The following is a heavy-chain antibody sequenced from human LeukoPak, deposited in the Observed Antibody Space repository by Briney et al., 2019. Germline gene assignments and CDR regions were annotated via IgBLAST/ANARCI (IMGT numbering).Heavy chain of an antibody. V-gene: IGHV3-30*18. CDR1: GFTFSSYG. Sequence: PGRSLRLSCAASGFTFSSYGRHWVRQAPGKGLEWVAVISYDGSNKYYADSVKGRFTISRDNSKNTLYLQMNSLRAEDTAVYYCAKDHSSGWYSEPYFDYWGQGTLVTVSS. CDR2: ISYDGSNK. CDR3: AKDHSSGWYSEPYFDY. J-gene: IGHJ4*02. D-gene: IGHD6-19*01.